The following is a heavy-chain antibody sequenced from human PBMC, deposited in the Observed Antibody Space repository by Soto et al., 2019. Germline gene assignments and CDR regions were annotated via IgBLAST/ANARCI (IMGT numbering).Heavy chain of an antibody. Sequence: PSETLSLTCTVSGGSVRSYYWSWIRQPPGKGLEWIGYIYYSGSTNYNPSLKSRLNMSVDTSKNQFSLKLSSVTAADTAVYYCARDPPREDFWSGRYYGMDVWGKG. D-gene: IGHD3-3*01. J-gene: IGHJ6*04. CDR1: GGSVRSYY. CDR3: ARDPPREDFWSGRYYGMDV. CDR2: IYYSGST. V-gene: IGHV4-59*02.